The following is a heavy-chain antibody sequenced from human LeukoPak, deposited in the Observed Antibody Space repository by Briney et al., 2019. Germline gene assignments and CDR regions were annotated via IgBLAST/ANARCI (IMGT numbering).Heavy chain of an antibody. J-gene: IGHJ4*02. CDR2: IRYDGSNK. Sequence: GGSLRLSCAASGFTFSSYGMHWVRQAPGKGLEWVAFIRYDGSNKYYPDSVKGRFTVSRDNSKNTVYLQTNSLRVEDTAVYYCAKIRNYDFDYWGQGTLVTVSS. V-gene: IGHV3-30*02. CDR1: GFTFSSYG. D-gene: IGHD1-7*01. CDR3: AKIRNYDFDY.